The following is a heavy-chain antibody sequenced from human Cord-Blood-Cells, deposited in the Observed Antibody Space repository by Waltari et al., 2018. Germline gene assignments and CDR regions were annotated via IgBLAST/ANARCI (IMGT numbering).Heavy chain of an antibody. CDR1: GGSFSGYY. D-gene: IGHD6-13*01. J-gene: IGHJ4*02. CDR2: INHSGST. V-gene: IGHV4-34*01. Sequence: QVQLQQWGAGLLKPSETLSLTCAVYGGSFSGYYWSWIRQPPGKGLEWIGEINHSGSTNYNPALKSRVTISVDTSKNQFSLKRSSVTAADTAVYYCARHGGSWYYFDYWGQGTLVTVSS. CDR3: ARHGGSWYYFDY.